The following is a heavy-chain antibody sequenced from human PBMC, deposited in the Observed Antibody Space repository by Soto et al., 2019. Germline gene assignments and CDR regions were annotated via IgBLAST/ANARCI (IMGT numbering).Heavy chain of an antibody. V-gene: IGHV4-39*01. CDR3: ARLEGLATISYYFDF. CDR2: IYYRGNA. D-gene: IGHD5-12*01. J-gene: IGHJ4*02. CDR1: DDSINSDKYY. Sequence: QLQLQESGPGLVKPSETLSLTCSVSDDSINSDKYYWGWIRQPPGKGLEWIGSIYYRGNAYYNPSLQTPVTISRDKSKSQFSLKLNSVTAADSAVYFCARLEGLATISYYFDFWGPGALVTVSS.